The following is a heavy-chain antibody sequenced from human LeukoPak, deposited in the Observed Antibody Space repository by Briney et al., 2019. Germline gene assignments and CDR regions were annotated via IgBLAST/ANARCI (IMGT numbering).Heavy chain of an antibody. V-gene: IGHV1-18*01. CDR3: ASLKNYYDSSGYLVTDAFDI. Sequence: ASVKVSCKASGYTFTTYNINWVRQAPGQGLEWMGWISGYTGNTNYAQKLQGRVTMTTDTSTSTDYMELRRLKSDHTAVYYCASLKNYYDSSGYLVTDAFDIWGQGTMVTVSS. CDR2: ISGYTGNT. D-gene: IGHD3-22*01. J-gene: IGHJ3*02. CDR1: GYTFTTYN.